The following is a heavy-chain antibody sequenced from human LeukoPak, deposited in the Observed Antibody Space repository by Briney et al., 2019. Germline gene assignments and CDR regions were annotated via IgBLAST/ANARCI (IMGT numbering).Heavy chain of an antibody. Sequence: ASVKVSCKASGGTFSSYAISWVRQAPGQGLEWMGGIIPIFGTANYAQKVQGRVTMTTDTSTSTAYMELRSLRSDDTAVYYCAMIPYCTTATCYYFDYWGQGTLVTVSS. V-gene: IGHV1-69*05. J-gene: IGHJ4*02. CDR1: GGTFSSYA. CDR3: AMIPYCTTATCYYFDY. D-gene: IGHD2-2*01. CDR2: IIPIFGTA.